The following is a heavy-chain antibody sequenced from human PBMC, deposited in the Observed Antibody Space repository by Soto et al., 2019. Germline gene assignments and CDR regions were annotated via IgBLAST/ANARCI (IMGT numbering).Heavy chain of an antibody. CDR3: ASPPNYYDSSGYNY. V-gene: IGHV4-34*01. J-gene: IGHJ4*02. CDR1: GGSFSGYY. CDR2: INHSGST. D-gene: IGHD3-22*01. Sequence: SETLSLTCAVYGGSFSGYYWSWIRQPPGKGLEWIGEINHSGSTNYNPSLKSRVTISVDTSKNQFSLKLSSVTAADTAVYYCASPPNYYDSSGYNYWGQGTLVTVS.